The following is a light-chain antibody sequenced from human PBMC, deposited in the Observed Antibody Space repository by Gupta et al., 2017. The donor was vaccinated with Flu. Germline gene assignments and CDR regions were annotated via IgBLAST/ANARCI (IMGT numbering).Light chain of an antibody. J-gene: IGLJ3*02. CDR1: RSDVGVYNY. Sequence: QSVLTQPASVSGFPGQSIPIPCTGNRSDVGVYNYVSWYQQHPGKSPKQMIYEVRNRPSGVSNRVSGSKSCNTAALTISGLHAEDEADYYCSSYTSSSTLRVFGGGTKLTVL. CDR2: EVR. V-gene: IGLV2-14*01. CDR3: SSYTSSSTLRV.